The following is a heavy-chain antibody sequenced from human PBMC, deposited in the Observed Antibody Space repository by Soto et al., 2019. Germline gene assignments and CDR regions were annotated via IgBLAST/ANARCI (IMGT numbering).Heavy chain of an antibody. CDR1: GFTFTSSA. Sequence: QMQLVQSGPEVKKPGTSVKVSCKASGFTFTSSAVQWVRQARGQRLEWIGWIVFGSGNTNYAQKFQERVTITRDMSTSRAYMELSSLTSEGTAVYYCAADPRGYGRIFDYWGQGTLVTVSS. V-gene: IGHV1-58*01. CDR3: AADPRGYGRIFDY. J-gene: IGHJ4*02. CDR2: IVFGSGNT. D-gene: IGHD5-12*01.